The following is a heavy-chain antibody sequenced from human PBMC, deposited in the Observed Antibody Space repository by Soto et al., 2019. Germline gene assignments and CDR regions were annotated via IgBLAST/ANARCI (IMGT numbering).Heavy chain of an antibody. CDR3: VRTSLVVAAATREDY. CDR2: INSDGSST. V-gene: IGHV3-74*01. CDR1: GFPFSSYW. Sequence: EVQLVESGGGLVQPGGSLRLSCAASGFPFSSYWMHWVRQAPGKGLVWVSRINSDGSSTSYADSVKGRFTISRDNAKNTLDQQMNSLRAEDTAVYYCVRTSLVVAAATREDYWGQGTLVTVSS. J-gene: IGHJ4*02. D-gene: IGHD2-15*01.